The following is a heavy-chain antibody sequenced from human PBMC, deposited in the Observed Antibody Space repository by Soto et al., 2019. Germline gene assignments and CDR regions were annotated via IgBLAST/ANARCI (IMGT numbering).Heavy chain of an antibody. CDR1: GGSISSGAYY. J-gene: IGHJ6*02. Sequence: PSETLSLTCTVSGGSISSGAYYWSWFRQPPGKGLEWIGYIYYSGSTYYNPSLKSRVTISVDTSKNQFSLKLSSVTAADTAVYYCARDRLRVDSSGYYYYGMDVWGQGTTVTVSS. CDR3: ARDRLRVDSSGYYYYGMDV. CDR2: IYYSGST. V-gene: IGHV4-30-4*01. D-gene: IGHD3-22*01.